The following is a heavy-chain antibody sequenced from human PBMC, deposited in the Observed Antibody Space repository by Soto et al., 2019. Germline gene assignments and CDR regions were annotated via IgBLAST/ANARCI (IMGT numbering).Heavy chain of an antibody. V-gene: IGHV4-39*01. CDR3: ASLVLGDYGTGNWFDP. CDR2: IYYSGST. D-gene: IGHD3-16*01. J-gene: IGHJ5*02. CDR1: GGSISSSSYY. Sequence: QLQLQESGPGLVKPSETLSLTCTVSGGSISSSSYYWGWIRQPPGKGLEWIGSIYYSGSTYYNPSLKSRVTISVDTSKNQFSLKLSSVTAADTAVYYCASLVLGDYGTGNWFDPWGQGTLVTVSS.